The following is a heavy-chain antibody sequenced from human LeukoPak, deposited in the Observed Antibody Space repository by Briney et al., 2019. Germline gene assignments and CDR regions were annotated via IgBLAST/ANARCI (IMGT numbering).Heavy chain of an antibody. CDR3: VRLTGAEFDY. CDR2: INSHGSST. V-gene: IGHV3-74*01. D-gene: IGHD7-27*01. Sequence: PGESLKISCAASGFNFSSYWLHWVRQVPGKGLVWVSGINSHGSSTSYADSVKGRFTISRDNAKNTLHLQMNSLRAEDTAVYYCVRLTGAEFDYWGQGTLVTVSS. J-gene: IGHJ4*02. CDR1: GFNFSSYW.